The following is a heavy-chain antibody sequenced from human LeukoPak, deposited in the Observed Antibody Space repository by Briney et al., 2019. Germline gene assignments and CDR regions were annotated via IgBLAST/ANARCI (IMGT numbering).Heavy chain of an antibody. CDR3: ARSNYDILTGYPPTSFDY. V-gene: IGHV5-51*01. J-gene: IGHJ4*02. D-gene: IGHD3-9*01. CDR1: GYSFTSYW. CDR2: IYPGDSDT. Sequence: GESLKISCKGSGYSFTSYWIGWVRQMPGKGLEWMGIIYPGDSDTRYSPSFQGQVTISADKSISTAYLKWSSLKASDTAMYYCARSNYDILTGYPPTSFDYWGQGTLVTVSS.